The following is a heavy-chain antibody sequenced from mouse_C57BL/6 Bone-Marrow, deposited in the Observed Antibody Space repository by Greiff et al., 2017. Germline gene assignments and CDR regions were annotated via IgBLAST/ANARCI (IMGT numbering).Heavy chain of an antibody. V-gene: IGHV1-26*01. CDR3: ARGYPFAY. D-gene: IGHD2-14*01. Sequence: EVQLQQSGPELVKPGASVKISCKASGYTFTDYYMNWVKQSHGKSLAWIGDINPNNGGTSYNQKFKGKATLTVDKSSSAACIELRSLTSEDSAVYYCARGYPFAYWGQGTLVTVSA. CDR1: GYTFTDYY. CDR2: INPNNGGT. J-gene: IGHJ3*01.